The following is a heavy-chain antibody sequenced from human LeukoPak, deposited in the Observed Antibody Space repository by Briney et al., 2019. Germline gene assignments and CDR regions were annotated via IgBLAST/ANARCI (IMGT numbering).Heavy chain of an antibody. J-gene: IGHJ4*02. CDR2: IYYSGST. CDR3: ARDRARLLWFGESDY. Sequence: SETLSLTCTVSGGSISSSSYYWGWIRQPPGKGLEWIGSIYYSGSTYYNPSLKSRVTISVDTSKNQFSLKLSSVTAADTAVYYCARDRARLLWFGESDYWGQGTLVTVSS. CDR1: GGSISSSSYY. D-gene: IGHD3-10*01. V-gene: IGHV4-39*07.